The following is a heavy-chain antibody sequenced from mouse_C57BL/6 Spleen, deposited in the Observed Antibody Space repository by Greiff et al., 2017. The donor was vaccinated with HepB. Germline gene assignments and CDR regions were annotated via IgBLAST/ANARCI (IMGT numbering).Heavy chain of an antibody. Sequence: DVMLVESGEGLVKPGGSLKLSCAASGFTFSSYAMSWVRQTPEKRLEWVAYISSGGDYIYYADTVKGRFTISRDNARNTLYLQMSSLKSEDTAMYYCTRDDYDEGVYAMDYWGQGTSVTVSS. J-gene: IGHJ4*01. CDR1: GFTFSSYA. V-gene: IGHV5-9-1*02. D-gene: IGHD2-4*01. CDR2: ISSGGDYI. CDR3: TRDDYDEGVYAMDY.